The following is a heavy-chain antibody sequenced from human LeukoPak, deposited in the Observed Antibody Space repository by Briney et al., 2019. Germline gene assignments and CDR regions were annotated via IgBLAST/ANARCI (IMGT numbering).Heavy chain of an antibody. Sequence: GGSLRLSCAVSGFTFSSYSMTWVRQAPGKGLEWVSYISSSSSTIYYADSVKGRFTISRDNAKNSLYLQMNSLRAEDTAVYYCVRSDYYFDYWGQGTLVTVSS. V-gene: IGHV3-48*01. CDR2: ISSSSSTI. CDR3: VRSDYYFDY. J-gene: IGHJ4*02. CDR1: GFTFSSYS.